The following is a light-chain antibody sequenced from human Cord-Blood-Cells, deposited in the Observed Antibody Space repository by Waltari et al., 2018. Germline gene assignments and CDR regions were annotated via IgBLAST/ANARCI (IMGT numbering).Light chain of an antibody. J-gene: IGKJ2*01. Sequence: DIKMTQSPSSLSASVGDRVTITCRASQSISSYLNWYQQKPGKAPKLLIYAASSLQSGVPSRFSGSGSGTDFTLTTSSLQPEDFATYYCQQSYSTPYTFGQGTKLEIK. CDR2: AAS. CDR1: QSISSY. CDR3: QQSYSTPYT. V-gene: IGKV1-39*01.